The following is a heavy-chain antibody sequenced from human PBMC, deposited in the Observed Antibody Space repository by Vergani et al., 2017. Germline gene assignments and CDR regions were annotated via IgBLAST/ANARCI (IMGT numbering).Heavy chain of an antibody. J-gene: IGHJ3*02. CDR2: INHSGST. D-gene: IGHD6-19*01. V-gene: IGHV4-34*01. Sequence: VQLQQWGAGLLKPSETLSLTCAVYGGSFSGYYWSWIRQPPGKGLEWIGEINHSGSTNYNPSLKSPVTISVDTSKNQFSLKLSSVTAADTAVYYCAREAEGSGWYWAAFDIWGQGTMVTVSS. CDR1: GGSFSGYY. CDR3: AREAEGSGWYWAAFDI.